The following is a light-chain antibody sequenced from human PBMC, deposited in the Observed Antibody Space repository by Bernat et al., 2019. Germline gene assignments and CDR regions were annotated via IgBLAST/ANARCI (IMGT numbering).Light chain of an antibody. CDR3: QSYDSSLSAAV. CDR2: GNT. V-gene: IGLV1-40*01. CDR1: SSNIGAGCD. J-gene: IGLJ2*01. Sequence: QSVLTQPPSVSGAPGQRVTISCTGSSSNIGAGCDVHWYQQLPGTAPKLLIYGNTNRPSGVPDRFSGSKSGTSPSLAITGLQAEDEADYYCQSYDSSLSAAVFGGGTKLTVL.